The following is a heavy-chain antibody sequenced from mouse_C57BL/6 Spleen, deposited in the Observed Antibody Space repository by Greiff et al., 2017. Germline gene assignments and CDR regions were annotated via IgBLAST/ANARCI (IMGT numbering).Heavy chain of an antibody. CDR3: ARPGTGYYAMDY. V-gene: IGHV5-17*01. Sequence: EVQVVESGGGLVKPGGSLKLSCAASGFTFSDYGMHWVRQAPEKGLEWVAYISSGSSTIYYADTVKGRFTISRDNAKNNLFLQMTSLRSEDTAMYYCARPGTGYYAMDYWGQGTSVTVSS. D-gene: IGHD3-3*01. CDR2: ISSGSSTI. CDR1: GFTFSDYG. J-gene: IGHJ4*01.